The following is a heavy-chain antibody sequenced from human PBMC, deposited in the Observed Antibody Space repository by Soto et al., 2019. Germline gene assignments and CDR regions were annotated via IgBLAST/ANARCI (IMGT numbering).Heavy chain of an antibody. CDR3: ATSRWVTTHRWGWFDP. CDR1: GSSLTKLS. CDR2: CNTRVDDGA. V-gene: IGHV1-24*01. J-gene: IGHJ5*02. Sequence: AASVKVSCKISGSSLTKLSMHWVRQAPGKGLEWIGNCNTRVDDGAVYAPKLQVRVTVTADKSTDTVYMEVNGLSPEDTAVYFYATSRWVTTHRWGWFDPWGQGTLVTVSS. D-gene: IGHD2-21*02.